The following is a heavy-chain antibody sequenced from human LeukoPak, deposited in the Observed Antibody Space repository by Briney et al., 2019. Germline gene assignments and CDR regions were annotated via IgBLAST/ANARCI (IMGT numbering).Heavy chain of an antibody. CDR1: GGSISSYY. Sequence: SETLSLTCTVSGGSISSYYWSWIRQPPGKGLEWIGYIYYSGSTNYNPSLKSRVTVSVDTSKNQFSLTLSSVTAADTAVYYCARGQKYRNGYTVTELGSGYFDYWGQGTLVTVSS. D-gene: IGHD5-18*01. CDR2: IYYSGST. V-gene: IGHV4-59*01. CDR3: ARGQKYRNGYTVTELGSGYFDY. J-gene: IGHJ4*02.